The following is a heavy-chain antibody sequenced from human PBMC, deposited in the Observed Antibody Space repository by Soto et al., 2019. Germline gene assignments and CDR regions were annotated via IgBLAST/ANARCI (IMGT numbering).Heavy chain of an antibody. D-gene: IGHD3-9*01. CDR1: GFTFSDYG. J-gene: IGHJ4*02. Sequence: GGSLRLSCAASGFTFSDYGMHWVRQAPGKGLGWVAVIWYDGSNKYYADSVKGRFTISRDNSKNTLYLQMNSLRAEDTAVYYCARDPLHYDILTGYSPNYFDFWGQGTLVTVSS. CDR2: IWYDGSNK. CDR3: ARDPLHYDILTGYSPNYFDF. V-gene: IGHV3-33*01.